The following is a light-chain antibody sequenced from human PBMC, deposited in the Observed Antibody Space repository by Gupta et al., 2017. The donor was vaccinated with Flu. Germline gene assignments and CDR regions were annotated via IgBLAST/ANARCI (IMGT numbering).Light chain of an antibody. Sequence: SVTIACTGSNSGVGGFHVVSWCQQEPSKAPKVVIYEVDKRPSGGPGRFSASKSGNTAFLTIAGLQAEDEADYYCSSYAGSNNNVFGTGTKVTVL. CDR1: NSGVGGFHV. J-gene: IGLJ1*01. CDR2: EVD. CDR3: SSYAGSNNNV. V-gene: IGLV2-8*01.